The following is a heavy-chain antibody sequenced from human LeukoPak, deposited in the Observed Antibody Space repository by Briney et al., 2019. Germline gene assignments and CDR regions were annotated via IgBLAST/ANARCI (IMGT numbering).Heavy chain of an antibody. CDR2: INIGGTNT. CDR1: GFTFNDYY. V-gene: IGHV3-11*01. J-gene: IGHJ5*02. Sequence: GGSLRLSCAASGFTFNDYYMSWLRKAPGKGLEWLSYINIGGTNTHYADSVKGRFTISRDNAKKSLYLEMNNLRAEDTAVYYCATDGAGFDTWGQGVLVTVSS. CDR3: ATDGAGFDT.